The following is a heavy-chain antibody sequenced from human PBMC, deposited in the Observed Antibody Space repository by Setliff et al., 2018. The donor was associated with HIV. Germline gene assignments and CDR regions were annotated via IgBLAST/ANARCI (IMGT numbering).Heavy chain of an antibody. J-gene: IGHJ4*02. V-gene: IGHV3-7*01. CDR1: GFTFSRYW. CDR3: ARVLAVGLVY. D-gene: IGHD3-16*01. Sequence: GGSLRLSCAASGFTFSRYWMSWVRQAPGKGLEWVANIKQDGSEKYYVDSVKGRFTISRDNAKNSLYLQMNSLRAEDTAVYYCARVLAVGLVYWGQGTLVTVSS. CDR2: IKQDGSEK.